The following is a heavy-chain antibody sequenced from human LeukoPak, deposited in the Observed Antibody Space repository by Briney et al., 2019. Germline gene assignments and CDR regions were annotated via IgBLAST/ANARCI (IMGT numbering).Heavy chain of an antibody. CDR2: IYYSVST. J-gene: IGHJ4*01. CDR1: GGSISSSSYY. D-gene: IGHD1-26*01. CDR3: ARRSLDSGSYNY. Sequence: SETLSLTCTVSGGSISSSSYYWGWIRQPPGKGLEWIGSIYYSVSTYYNPSLKSRVTISVDTSKNQFSRKLSSVAAADTAVYYCARRSLDSGSYNYWGHGTLVTVSS. V-gene: IGHV4-39*01.